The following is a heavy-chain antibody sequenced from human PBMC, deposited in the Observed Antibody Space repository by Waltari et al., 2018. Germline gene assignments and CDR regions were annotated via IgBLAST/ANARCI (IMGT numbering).Heavy chain of an antibody. J-gene: IGHJ4*02. CDR2: NKPNTGGT. CDR3: ARQAARNFDY. Sequence: QVQLVQSGAEVKKPGASVNVSCTASGYNFIGYYIHWVRQAPGQGLEWMGWNKPNTGGTKYEKKYQGRATLTRDTSISTAYMELSSLGSDDMAVFYCARQAARNFDYWGQGTLVTVSS. CDR1: GYNFIGYY. V-gene: IGHV1-2*02.